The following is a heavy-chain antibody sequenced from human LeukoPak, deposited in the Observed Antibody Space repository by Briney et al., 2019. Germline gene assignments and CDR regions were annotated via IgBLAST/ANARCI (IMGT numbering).Heavy chain of an antibody. D-gene: IGHD3-10*01. Sequence: ASVKVSCKASGYTFTNYGVSWVRQAPGQGLEWMGWISGYNGYTNYAQKFQFRVTMTTDTSTSTAYMELRSLRSDDTAVYYCARDLLPGSGSYYSRYGMDVWGQGTTVTVSS. J-gene: IGHJ6*02. CDR3: ARDLLPGSGSYYSRYGMDV. CDR1: GYTFTNYG. V-gene: IGHV1-18*01. CDR2: ISGYNGYT.